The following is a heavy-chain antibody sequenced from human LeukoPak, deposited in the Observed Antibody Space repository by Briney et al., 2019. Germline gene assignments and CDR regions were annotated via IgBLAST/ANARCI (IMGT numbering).Heavy chain of an antibody. J-gene: IGHJ6*02. CDR1: GYTFTSYY. Sequence: APVKVSCKASGYTFTSYYMHWVRQAPGQGLEWMGIINPSGGSTSYAQKFQGRVTMTRDTSTSTVYMELSSLRSEDTAVYYCARDLQDDYGDSFVVNGYYGMDVWGQGTTVTVSS. V-gene: IGHV1-46*01. CDR2: INPSGGST. D-gene: IGHD4-17*01. CDR3: ARDLQDDYGDSFVVNGYYGMDV.